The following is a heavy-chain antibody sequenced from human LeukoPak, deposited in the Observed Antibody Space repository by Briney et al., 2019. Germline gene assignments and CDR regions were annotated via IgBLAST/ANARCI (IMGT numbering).Heavy chain of an antibody. J-gene: IGHJ4*02. CDR2: VSASGGST. V-gene: IGHV3-23*01. Sequence: GGSLRLSCAASGFAFSAFAMKWVRQAPGKGLEWVSTVSASGGSTPYADSVKGRFTISRDNFDNTLYLQLHSLRADDTALYYCTTEGFDYWGQGTLVTVSS. CDR3: TTEGFDY. CDR1: GFAFSAFA. D-gene: IGHD1-26*01.